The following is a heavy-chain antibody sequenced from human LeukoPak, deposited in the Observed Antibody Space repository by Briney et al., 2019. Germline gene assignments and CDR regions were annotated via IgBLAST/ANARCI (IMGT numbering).Heavy chain of an antibody. V-gene: IGHV1-46*01. CDR2: INPSGGST. J-gene: IGHJ5*02. D-gene: IGHD3-22*01. CDR1: GYTFTSYY. CDR3: AREGSLHHSGDYYLSWFDP. Sequence: GASVKVSCKASGYTFTSYYMHWVRQAPGQGLEWMGIINPSGGSTSYAQKFQGRVTMTTDTSTTTAYMELGGLRSDDTAVYYCAREGSLHHSGDYYLSWFDPWGQGTLVTVSS.